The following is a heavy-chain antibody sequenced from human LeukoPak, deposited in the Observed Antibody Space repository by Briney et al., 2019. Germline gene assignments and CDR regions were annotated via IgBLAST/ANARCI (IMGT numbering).Heavy chain of an antibody. V-gene: IGHV4-61*02. CDR2: IYTSGST. Sequence: SQNLSLTCTVSGGSVSSGSYYWSWIRQPAGKGLEWIGLIYTSGSTNYNPSLKSRVTISVDTSKNQVSLKLSSATAANRAVYYCAREFAYWGQGTPVTVSS. CDR3: AREFAY. J-gene: IGHJ4*02. CDR1: GGSVSSGSYY.